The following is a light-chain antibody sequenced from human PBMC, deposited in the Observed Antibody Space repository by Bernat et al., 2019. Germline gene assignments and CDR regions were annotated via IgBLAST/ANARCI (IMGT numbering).Light chain of an antibody. CDR3: VSYTTSSTFV. J-gene: IGLJ1*01. Sequence: QSALTQPASVSGSPGQSITISCTGTSSDVGAYNYVSWFQQHPDKAPKLMLYDVTNRPSGVSYRFSGSKSGNTASLTISGLQAEDAADYYCVSYTTSSTFVFGTGTKVTVL. CDR1: SSDVGAYNY. CDR2: DVT. V-gene: IGLV2-14*03.